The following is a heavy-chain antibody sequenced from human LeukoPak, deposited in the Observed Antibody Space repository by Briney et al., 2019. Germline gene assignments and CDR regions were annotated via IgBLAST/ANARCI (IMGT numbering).Heavy chain of an antibody. J-gene: IGHJ4*02. CDR3: ARLQPTGVDY. D-gene: IGHD1-1*01. CDR2: IYYSGST. CDR1: GGSISGSSYY. Sequence: SETLSITCTVSGGSISGSSYYWGWIHQPPGKGLEWIGSIYYSGSTYYNPSLKSRVTISVDTSKNQFSLKLSSVTAADTAVYYCARLQPTGVDYWGQGTLVTVSS. V-gene: IGHV4-39*01.